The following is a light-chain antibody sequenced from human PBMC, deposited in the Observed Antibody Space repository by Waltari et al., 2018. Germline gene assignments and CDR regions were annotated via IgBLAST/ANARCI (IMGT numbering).Light chain of an antibody. Sequence: EIVLTQSPGTLSVSPGERVTVSCRASQTITGSWLTWYHQKPGQAPRLRIYGASNRAPGIPDRFSGSWSGTDFTLTISRLEPEDSAVYYCQQYDGSVVTFGGGTKVEIK. CDR2: GAS. CDR1: QTITGSW. CDR3: QQYDGSVVT. J-gene: IGKJ4*01. V-gene: IGKV3-20*01.